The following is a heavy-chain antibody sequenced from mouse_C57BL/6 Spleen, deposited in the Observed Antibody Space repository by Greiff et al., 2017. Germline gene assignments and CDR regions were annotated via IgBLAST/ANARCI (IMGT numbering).Heavy chain of an antibody. D-gene: IGHD2-5*01. CDR2: ISSGSSTI. J-gene: IGHJ4*01. V-gene: IGHV5-17*01. Sequence: EVQGVESGGGLVKPGGSLKLSCAASGFTFSDYGMHWVSQAPEKGLEWVAYISSGSSTIYYADTVKGRFTISRDNAKNTLCLQMTSLRSEDTAMYYCATYSNYSDYYAMDYWGQGTSVTVAS. CDR3: ATYSNYSDYYAMDY. CDR1: GFTFSDYG.